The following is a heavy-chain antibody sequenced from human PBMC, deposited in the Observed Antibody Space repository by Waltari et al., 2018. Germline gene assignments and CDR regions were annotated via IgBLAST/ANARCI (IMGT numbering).Heavy chain of an antibody. CDR1: GFPLTDHY. D-gene: IGHD1-1*01. CDR2: TKNRGNSHIT. Sequence: EVQLVESGGGLVQPGGSLRLSCVGSGFPLTDHYMDWVRQVPGTGLEWVSRTKNRGNSHITDYAASVKGRFIGSRDDSKNSLYLQMNNLQTEDTAVYYCARDTATALDSWGQGTLVIVSS. J-gene: IGHJ5*01. V-gene: IGHV3-72*01. CDR3: ARDTATALDS.